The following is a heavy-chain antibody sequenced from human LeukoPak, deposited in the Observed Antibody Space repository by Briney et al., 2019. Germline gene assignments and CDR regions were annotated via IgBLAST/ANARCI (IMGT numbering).Heavy chain of an antibody. CDR3: ARGTAAAANRNWFDS. D-gene: IGHD6-13*01. CDR1: GFTSNNYA. Sequence: GGSLRLSCAASGFTSNNYAMIWVRQTPGKGLEWVSAITETGAGTYYADSVKGRFTMSRDNSRNTVYLQMDSLRAEDTAVYFCARGTAAAANRNWFDSWGQGTLVTVSS. CDR2: ITETGAGT. J-gene: IGHJ5*01. V-gene: IGHV3-23*01.